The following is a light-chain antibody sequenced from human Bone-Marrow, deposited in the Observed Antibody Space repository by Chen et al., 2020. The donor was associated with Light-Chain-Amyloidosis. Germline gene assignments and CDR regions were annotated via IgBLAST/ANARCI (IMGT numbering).Light chain of an antibody. J-gene: IGLJ3*02. CDR3: QSYQGSSQGV. V-gene: IGLV6-57*01. CDR2: EDD. Sequence: NFMLTQPHSVSESPGKTVIISCTRSSGSIATNYVQWYQQRPGSSPTTVIYEDDQRPSGVPDRFSGSIDRSSNSASLTISGLKTGDEADYYCQSYQGSSQGVFGGGTKLTVL. CDR1: SGSIATNY.